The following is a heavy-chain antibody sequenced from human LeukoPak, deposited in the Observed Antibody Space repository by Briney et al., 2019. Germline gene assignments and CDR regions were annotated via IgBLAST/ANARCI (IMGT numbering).Heavy chain of an antibody. D-gene: IGHD4-17*01. CDR2: IIPYSGDT. J-gene: IGHJ6*02. Sequence: ASVKVSCKASGGTFSSYAISWVRQAPGHGLEWMGRIIPYSGDTIYAQKFQGRVTMTRDTSISTAYMELSRLRSDDTAVYYCAVNLRAPPTGLDVWGQGTAVTVSS. CDR3: AVNLRAPPTGLDV. CDR1: GGTFSSYA. V-gene: IGHV1-2*06.